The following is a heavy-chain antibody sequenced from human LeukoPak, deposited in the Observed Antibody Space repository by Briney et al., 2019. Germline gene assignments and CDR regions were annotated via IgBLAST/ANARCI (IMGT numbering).Heavy chain of an antibody. Sequence: GGSLRLSCAASGFIFSDYYMTWLRQAPGKGLEWISYISGGSSYTRYADSVKGRFTVSRDNAKNSLYLQMNSLRAEDTAVYYCARLHSTAAAGTYDYWGQGTLVTVSS. J-gene: IGHJ4*02. V-gene: IGHV3-11*06. CDR2: ISGGSSYT. D-gene: IGHD6-13*01. CDR1: GFIFSDYY. CDR3: ARLHSTAAAGTYDY.